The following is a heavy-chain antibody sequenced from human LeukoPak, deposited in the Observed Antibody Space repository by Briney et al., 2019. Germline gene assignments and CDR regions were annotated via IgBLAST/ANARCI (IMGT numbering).Heavy chain of an antibody. CDR1: GGSISSYY. CDR3: AHYYDSRGVGAFDI. J-gene: IGHJ3*02. Sequence: SETLSLTCTVSGGSISSYYWSWIRQPAGKGREWIGRIYTSGSTNYNPSLKSRVTMSVDTSKNQFSLKLSSVTAADTAVYYCAHYYDSRGVGAFDIWGQGAMVTVSS. CDR2: IYTSGST. D-gene: IGHD3-22*01. V-gene: IGHV4-4*07.